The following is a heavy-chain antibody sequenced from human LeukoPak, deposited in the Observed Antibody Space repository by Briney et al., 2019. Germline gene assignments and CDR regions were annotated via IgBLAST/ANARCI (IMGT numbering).Heavy chain of an antibody. CDR3: ARGSDVLLWFGELFFDP. D-gene: IGHD3-10*01. Sequence: ASLKVSCKASGGTFSSYAISWVRQAPGQGLEWMGGIIPIFVTANYAQKFQGRVTITADKSTSTAYMELSSLRSEDTAVYYCARGSDVLLWFGELFFDPWGQGTMVTVSS. CDR2: IIPIFVTA. J-gene: IGHJ5*02. CDR1: GGTFSSYA. V-gene: IGHV1-69*06.